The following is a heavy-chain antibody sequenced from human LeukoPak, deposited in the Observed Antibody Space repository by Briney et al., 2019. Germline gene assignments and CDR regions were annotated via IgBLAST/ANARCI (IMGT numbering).Heavy chain of an antibody. Sequence: GGSLRLSCAASGFTFSSYAMHWVRQAPGKGLEWVAVISYDGSNKYYADSVKGRFTISRDNSKNTLYLQMNRLRAEDTAVYYCASSTFGELSRYWGQGTLVTVSS. CDR3: ASSTFGELSRY. D-gene: IGHD3-10*01. V-gene: IGHV3-30-3*01. CDR2: ISYDGSNK. J-gene: IGHJ4*02. CDR1: GFTFSSYA.